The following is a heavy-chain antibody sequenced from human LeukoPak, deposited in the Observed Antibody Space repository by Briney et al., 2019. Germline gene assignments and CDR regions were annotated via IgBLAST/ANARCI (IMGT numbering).Heavy chain of an antibody. CDR1: GGSISSGGYY. V-gene: IGHV4-30-4*01. CDR2: IYYGGST. CDR3: AIEVVRGVINHFDY. Sequence: PSETLSLTCTVSGGSISSGGYYWSWIRQPPGKGLEWIGYIYYGGSTYYNPSLKSRVTISVDTSKNQFPLKLSSVTAADTAVYYCAIEVVRGVINHFDYWGQGTLVTVSS. D-gene: IGHD3-10*01. J-gene: IGHJ4*02.